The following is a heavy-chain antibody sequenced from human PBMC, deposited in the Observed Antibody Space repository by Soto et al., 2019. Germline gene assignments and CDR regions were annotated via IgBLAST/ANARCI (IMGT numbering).Heavy chain of an antibody. J-gene: IGHJ5*02. Sequence: SVKVSCKASGDSFSSYAISWVRQAPGQGLEWMGGIIPIFGTANYAPKFQGRVTITADKSTSTAYMDLSSLRFEDTAVYYCARERTIAGRPRWFDPWGPGTLGTVS. CDR2: IIPIFGTA. V-gene: IGHV1-69*06. CDR3: ARERTIAGRPRWFDP. CDR1: GDSFSSYA. D-gene: IGHD2-15*01.